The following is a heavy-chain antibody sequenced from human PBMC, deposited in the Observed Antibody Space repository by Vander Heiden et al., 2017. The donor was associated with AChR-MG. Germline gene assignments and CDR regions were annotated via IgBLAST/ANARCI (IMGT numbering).Heavy chain of an antibody. D-gene: IGHD5-18*01. CDR2: ISSSGSTI. V-gene: IGHV3-11*01. Sequence: QVQLVESGGGLVKPGGSLRLSCAASGFPFSDYSMGWIRQAPGKGLEWVSYISSSGSTIYYADSVKGRFTISRDNAKNSLYLQMNSLRAEDTAVYYCARDRYSYGQGRYYYYYMDVWGKGTTVTVSS. CDR1: GFPFSDYS. CDR3: ARDRYSYGQGRYYYYYMDV. J-gene: IGHJ6*03.